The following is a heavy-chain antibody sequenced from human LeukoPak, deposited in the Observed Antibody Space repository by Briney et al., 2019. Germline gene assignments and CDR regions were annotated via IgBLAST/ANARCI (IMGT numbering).Heavy chain of an antibody. J-gene: IGHJ4*02. CDR1: GFTFSIYW. D-gene: IGHD3-10*01. Sequence: GGSLRLSCAASGFTFSIYWMIWVRQAPGKGLEWVANIKQDGSEKYYVDSVKGRFTISRDNAKNSLFLQMNSLRAEDTAVYYCAKDFIGYFDYWGQGTLVTVSS. CDR2: IKQDGSEK. CDR3: AKDFIGYFDY. V-gene: IGHV3-7*03.